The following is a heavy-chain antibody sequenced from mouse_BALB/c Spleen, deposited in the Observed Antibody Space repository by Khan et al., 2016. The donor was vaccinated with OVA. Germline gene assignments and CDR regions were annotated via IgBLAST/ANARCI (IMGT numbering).Heavy chain of an antibody. Sequence: EVKLMESGGDLVKPGGSLKLSCAASGFTFSTYGMSWVRQTPDKRLEWVATISSGGHYTYYPDSVKGRFTISRDNAKSTLYLQMSSLKSEDTAIXYCERLAYYYNSEGFAYWGQGTLVTVSA. J-gene: IGHJ3*01. V-gene: IGHV5-6*01. D-gene: IGHD1-1*01. CDR3: ERLAYYYNSEGFAY. CDR2: ISSGGHYT. CDR1: GFTFSTYG.